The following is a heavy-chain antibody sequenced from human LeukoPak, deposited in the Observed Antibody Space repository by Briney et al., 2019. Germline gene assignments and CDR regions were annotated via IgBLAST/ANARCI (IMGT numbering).Heavy chain of an antibody. V-gene: IGHV3-23*01. CDR2: ISGSGGST. Sequence: GGSLRLSCAASGFTFSSYAMSWVRQAPGKGLEWVSAISGSGGSTYYADSVKGRFTISRDNSENTLYLQMNSLRAEDTAVYYCAKDWIDRYSRDTAMVMKGVDYWGQGTLVTVSS. CDR1: GFTFSSYA. J-gene: IGHJ4*02. D-gene: IGHD5-18*01. CDR3: AKDWIDRYSRDTAMVMKGVDY.